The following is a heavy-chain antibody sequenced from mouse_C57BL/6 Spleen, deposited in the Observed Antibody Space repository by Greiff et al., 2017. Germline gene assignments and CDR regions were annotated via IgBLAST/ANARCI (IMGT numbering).Heavy chain of an antibody. CDR1: GYTFTSYW. J-gene: IGHJ2*01. Sequence: QVQLQQSGAELVMPGASVKLSCKASGYTFTSYWMHWVKQRPGQGLEWIGEIDPSDSYTNYNQKFKGQSTLTVDKSSSTAYMQLSSLTSEDSAVYYCARRTNWDYFDYWGQGTTLTVAS. D-gene: IGHD4-1*01. CDR3: ARRTNWDYFDY. CDR2: IDPSDSYT. V-gene: IGHV1-69*01.